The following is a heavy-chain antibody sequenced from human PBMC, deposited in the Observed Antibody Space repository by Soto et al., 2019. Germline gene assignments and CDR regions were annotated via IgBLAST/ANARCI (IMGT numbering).Heavy chain of an antibody. CDR1: GYTFTSYG. J-gene: IGHJ6*02. V-gene: IGHV1-18*03. D-gene: IGHD6-19*01. CDR2: ISAYNGNT. CDR3: ARDQPLRVAGTVDYYYGMDV. Sequence: QVQLVQSGAEVKKPGASVKVSCKASGYTFTSYGISWVRQAPGQGLEWMGWISAYNGNTNYAQKLQGRVTMTTDTSTSTAYMELRSLRSDDMAVYYCARDQPLRVAGTVDYYYGMDVWGQGTTVTVSS.